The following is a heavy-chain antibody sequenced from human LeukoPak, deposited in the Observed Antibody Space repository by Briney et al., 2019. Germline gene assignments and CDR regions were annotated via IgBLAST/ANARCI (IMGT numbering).Heavy chain of an antibody. D-gene: IGHD6-13*01. CDR1: GGSFSGYY. V-gene: IGHV4-34*01. J-gene: IGHJ5*02. CDR3: ARGLSGDAHSSSWTPPGDWFDP. Sequence: SETLSLTCAVYGGSFSGYYWSWIRQPPGKGLEWIGEINHSGSTNYNPSLKSRVTISVDTSKNQFSLKLSSVTAADTAVYYCARGLSGDAHSSSWTPPGDWFDPWGQGTLVTVSS. CDR2: INHSGST.